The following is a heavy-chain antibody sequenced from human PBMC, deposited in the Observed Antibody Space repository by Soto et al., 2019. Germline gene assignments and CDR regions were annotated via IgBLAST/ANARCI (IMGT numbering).Heavy chain of an antibody. J-gene: IGHJ6*02. CDR1: GYTFTSYA. Sequence: ASVKVSCKASGYTFTSYAMHWVRQAPGQRLEWRGWINAGNGNTKYSQKFQGRVTITRDTSASTAYMELSSLRSEDTAVYYCAREINCXGGSCSLHFYYYYGMDVWGQGTTVTVSS. V-gene: IGHV1-3*01. D-gene: IGHD2-15*01. CDR2: INAGNGNT. CDR3: AREINCXGGSCSLHFYYYYGMDV.